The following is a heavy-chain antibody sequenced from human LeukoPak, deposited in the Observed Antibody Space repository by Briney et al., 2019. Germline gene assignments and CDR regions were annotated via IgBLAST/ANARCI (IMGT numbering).Heavy chain of an antibody. V-gene: IGHV3-53*04. D-gene: IGHD6-13*01. CDR3: ARDPPTRLYTNSFSLDY. J-gene: IGHJ4*02. CDR2: IYSGGST. Sequence: PGGSLRLSCAASEFSVSANYMSWVRQAPGKGLEWVSVIYSGGSTFYADSVKGRFTISRHNSRNTLYLQMNSLRAEDTAVYYCARDPPTRLYTNSFSLDYWGQGTLVTVSS. CDR1: EFSVSANY.